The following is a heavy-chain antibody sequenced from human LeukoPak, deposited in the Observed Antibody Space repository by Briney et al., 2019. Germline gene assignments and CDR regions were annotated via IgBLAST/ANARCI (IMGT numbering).Heavy chain of an antibody. Sequence: GGSLRLSCVASGFTFSNYWMHWVRQAPGKGLAWVSRINTDGSNTEYADSVKGRFTISRDNAKNTVFLHMNRLRAEDTAVYYCASYTYWGQGTLVTVSS. J-gene: IGHJ4*02. V-gene: IGHV3-74*03. CDR3: ASYTY. D-gene: IGHD3-16*01. CDR2: INTDGSNT. CDR1: GFTFSNYW.